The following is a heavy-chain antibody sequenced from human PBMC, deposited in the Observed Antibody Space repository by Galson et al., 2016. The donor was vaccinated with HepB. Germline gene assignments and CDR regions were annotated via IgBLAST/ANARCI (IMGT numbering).Heavy chain of an antibody. CDR3: ANSYGDYIDYYYYGMDV. D-gene: IGHD4-17*01. CDR2: IIPIFGPA. V-gene: IGHV1-69*06. CDR1: GGAFSNFA. J-gene: IGHJ6*02. Sequence: SVKVSCKASGGAFSNFAISWVRQAPGQGLEWMGGIIPIFGPAKYAQKFQGRVTITADRSTSTAYMDLSSLRPEDTAVYYCANSYGDYIDYYYYGMDVWGQGTTVTVSS.